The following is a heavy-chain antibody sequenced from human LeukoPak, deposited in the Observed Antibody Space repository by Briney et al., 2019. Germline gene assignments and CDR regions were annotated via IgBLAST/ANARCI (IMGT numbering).Heavy chain of an antibody. CDR3: ARPSPGGGVTKHWGGAFDI. J-gene: IGHJ3*02. CDR2: IIGIFGTA. CDR1: GATFSIYA. Sequence: GASVKVSCKASGATFSIYAISWVRQAPGQGLEWMGGIIGIFGTANYAQKFQGRVTITADESTSTAYMELSSLRSEDTAVYYCARPSPGGGVTKHWGGAFDIWGQGTMVTVSS. V-gene: IGHV1-69*13. D-gene: IGHD2-8*02.